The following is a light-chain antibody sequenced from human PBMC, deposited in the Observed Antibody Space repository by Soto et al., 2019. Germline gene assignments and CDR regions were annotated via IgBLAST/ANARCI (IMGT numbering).Light chain of an antibody. CDR3: QQYGSSPIT. CDR1: QSVSSSY. J-gene: IGKJ5*01. CDR2: GAS. Sequence: EIMFTKSLCTLSLSPGERATLSCRASQSVSSSYLAWYQQKPGQAPRLLIYGASSRATGIPDRFSGSGSGTDFTLTIIRLEPEDVAVYYCQQYGSSPITFGQGTRLEIK. V-gene: IGKV3-20*01.